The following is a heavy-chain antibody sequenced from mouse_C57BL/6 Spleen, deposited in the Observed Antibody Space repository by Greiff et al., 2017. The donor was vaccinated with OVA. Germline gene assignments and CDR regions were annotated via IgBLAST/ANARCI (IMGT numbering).Heavy chain of an antibody. J-gene: IGHJ4*01. D-gene: IGHD3-3*01. CDR1: GYTFTGYW. CDR3: ARRRTAPYYYAMDY. Sequence: QVQLQESGAELMKPGASVKLSCKATGYTFTGYWIEWVKQRPGHGLEWIGEILPGSGSTNYNEKFKGKATFTADTSSNTAYMQLSSLTTEDAASYYGARRRTAPYYYAMDYWGQGTSVTVSA. CDR2: ILPGSGST. V-gene: IGHV1-9*01.